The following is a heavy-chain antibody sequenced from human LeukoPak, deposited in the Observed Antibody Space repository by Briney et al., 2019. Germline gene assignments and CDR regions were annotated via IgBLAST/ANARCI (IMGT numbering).Heavy chain of an antibody. V-gene: IGHV4-59*01. J-gene: IGHJ4*02. Sequence: PSETLSLTCTVSGGSIRIYYWSWIPEPPGEGLEWIGYIYYSGSTNYNPSLKSRVTISVDTSKNQFSLKLSSVTAADTAVYYCARGFVGPYYFDYWGQGTLVTVSS. D-gene: IGHD3/OR15-3a*01. CDR3: ARGFVGPYYFDY. CDR2: IYYSGST. CDR1: GGSIRIYY.